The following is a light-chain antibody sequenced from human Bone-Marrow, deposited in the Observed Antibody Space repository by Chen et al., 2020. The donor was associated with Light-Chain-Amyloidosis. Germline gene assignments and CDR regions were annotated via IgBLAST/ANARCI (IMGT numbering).Light chain of an antibody. J-gene: IGKJ2*01. V-gene: IGKV2-30*01. CDR3: MQGTHWRS. Sequence: DAVLTQSPLSLPVTLGQPASISCRSSQSLVYSDGNTYLTWFQQRPGQSPRRLIYRVSNRDAGVPDRCSGGGSGTDFTLKISRLEAEDVGIYYCMQGTHWRSFGQGTQLQIK. CDR1: QSLVYSDGNTY. CDR2: RVS.